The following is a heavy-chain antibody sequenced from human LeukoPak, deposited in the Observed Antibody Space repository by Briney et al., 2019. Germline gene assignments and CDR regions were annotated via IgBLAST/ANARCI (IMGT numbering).Heavy chain of an antibody. CDR3: AKSSAAMSYYYYYMDV. Sequence: GGSLRLSCAASGFTFDDYTMHWVRQAPGKGLEWVSLISWDGGSTYYADSVKGRSTISRDNSKNSLYLQMNSLRTEDTALYYCAKSSAAMSYYYYYMDVWGKGTTVTVSS. D-gene: IGHD2-2*01. CDR2: ISWDGGST. J-gene: IGHJ6*03. CDR1: GFTFDDYT. V-gene: IGHV3-43*01.